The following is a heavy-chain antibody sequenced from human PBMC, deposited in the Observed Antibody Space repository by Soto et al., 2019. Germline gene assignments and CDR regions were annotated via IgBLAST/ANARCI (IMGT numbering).Heavy chain of an antibody. CDR1: GGSFSDLY. D-gene: IGHD1-26*01. V-gene: IGHV4-34*01. J-gene: IGHJ4*02. CDR3: AREGGSYYDGNFDY. CDR2: INHSGST. Sequence: PFETLSLTWTVYGGSFSDLYCRRIRQTPGKGLEWIGEINHSGSTNYNPSLKSRVTISVDTSKNQFSLKLSSVTAADTAVYYCAREGGSYYDGNFDYWGQGTLVTVSS.